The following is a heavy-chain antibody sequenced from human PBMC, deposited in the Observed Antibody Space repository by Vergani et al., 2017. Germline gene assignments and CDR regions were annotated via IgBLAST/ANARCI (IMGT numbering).Heavy chain of an antibody. CDR2: ISGSGGST. J-gene: IGHJ6*02. CDR3: SKANPRNSGYDYLYYYHAMDV. Sequence: EVQLLESGGDLVQPGGSLRLSCAASGFTFNHYAMNWVRQAPGKGLEWVSGISGSGGSTYYAGSVKGRFTISRDSSKNTRYLQMNSLIAGDTALYYCSKANPRNSGYDYLYYYHAMDVWGQGTTVTVSS. D-gene: IGHD5-12*01. V-gene: IGHV3-23*01. CDR1: GFTFNHYA.